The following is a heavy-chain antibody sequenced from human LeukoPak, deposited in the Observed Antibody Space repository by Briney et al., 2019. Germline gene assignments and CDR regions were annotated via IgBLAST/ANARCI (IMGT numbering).Heavy chain of an antibody. V-gene: IGHV1-18*04. Sequence: GASVKVSCKASGYTFTGYYMHWVRQAPGQGLEWMGWINPNNGNTNYAQKPQGRVTMTTDTSTSTAYMELRSLRSDDTAVYYCARGQQEGGDYGVYLDYYYYYMDVWGKGTTVTISS. D-gene: IGHD4-17*01. CDR1: GYTFTGYY. CDR2: INPNNGNT. J-gene: IGHJ6*03. CDR3: ARGQQEGGDYGVYLDYYYYYMDV.